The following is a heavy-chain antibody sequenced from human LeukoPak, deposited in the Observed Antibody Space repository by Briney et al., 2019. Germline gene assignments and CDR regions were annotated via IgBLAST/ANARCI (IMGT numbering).Heavy chain of an antibody. CDR3: ARADYYGMDV. J-gene: IGHJ6*04. CDR1: GGSNSSYY. CDR2: IYYSGST. Sequence: SETLSLTCTVSGGSNSSYYWSWIRQPPGKGLEWIGYIYYSGSTNYNPSLKSRVTISVDTSKNQFSLKLSSVTAADTAVYYCARADYYGMDVWGKGTTLTVSS. V-gene: IGHV4-59*01.